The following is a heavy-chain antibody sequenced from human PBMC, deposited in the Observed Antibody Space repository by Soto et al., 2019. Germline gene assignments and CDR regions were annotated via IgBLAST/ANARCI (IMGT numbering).Heavy chain of an antibody. Sequence: GASVKVSCKFSGYTLTELSMHCVRQAPGKGLEWMGGFDPEDGETIYAQKFQGRVTMTEDTSTDTAYMELSSLRSEDTAVYYCATDRIAAAERRYWFDPWGQGTLVTVSS. CDR3: ATDRIAAAERRYWFDP. J-gene: IGHJ5*02. CDR1: GYTLTELS. V-gene: IGHV1-24*01. CDR2: FDPEDGET. D-gene: IGHD6-13*01.